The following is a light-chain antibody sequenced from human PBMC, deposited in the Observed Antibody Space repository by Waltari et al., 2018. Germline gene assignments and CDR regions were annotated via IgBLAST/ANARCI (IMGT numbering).Light chain of an antibody. J-gene: IGKJ4*01. Sequence: DIVLTQCPGTLSLSPGDRATLSCRASQSVTSIAFTWYQQRPGQAPRLLIYGTSSRATDIPDRFSGSGSGTDFTLTISRLEPEDFAVYFCQHYDGSVVTFGGGTKVEI. CDR2: GTS. CDR3: QHYDGSVVT. V-gene: IGKV3-20*01. CDR1: QSVTSIA.